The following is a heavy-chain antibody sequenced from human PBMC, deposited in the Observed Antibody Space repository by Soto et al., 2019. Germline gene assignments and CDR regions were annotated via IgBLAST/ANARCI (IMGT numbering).Heavy chain of an antibody. CDR2: MNAKSGDT. J-gene: IGHJ6*02. D-gene: IGHD3-16*01. V-gene: IGHV1-8*01. CDR3: ARGNPFNYAGFDV. CDR1: GYTFSDFD. Sequence: QAHLEQSGAEVKRPGASVTVSCKDSGYTFSDFDINWLRQAAGQGPEWMGWMNAKSGDTFSAQRFQGKFSMTWDTSLNTAYMEVGSLTSDDAAIYYCARGNPFNYAGFDVWGQGTTVAVSS.